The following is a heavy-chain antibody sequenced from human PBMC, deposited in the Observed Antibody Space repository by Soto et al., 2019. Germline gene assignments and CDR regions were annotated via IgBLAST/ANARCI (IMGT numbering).Heavy chain of an antibody. J-gene: IGHJ4*02. D-gene: IGHD2-15*01. CDR1: GFTFSSYA. CDR2: ISGSGGST. CDR3: AKGRDELPTSDY. V-gene: IGHV3-23*01. Sequence: GGSLRLSCAASGFTFSSYAMSWVRQAPGKGLEWVSAISGSGGSTYYADSVKGRFTNSRDNPKNTLFLQMTGVRAEESAVYYWAKGRDELPTSDYWGQGTLVTVSS.